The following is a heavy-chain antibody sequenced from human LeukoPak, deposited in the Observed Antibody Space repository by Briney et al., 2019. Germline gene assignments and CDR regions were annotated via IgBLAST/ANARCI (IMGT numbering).Heavy chain of an antibody. V-gene: IGHV1-18*01. D-gene: IGHD4-23*01. J-gene: IGHJ4*02. CDR1: GYTFTSYG. CDR3: GRDLYGFSPGDYGGY. Sequence: GASVKVSCKASGYTFTSYGISWVRQAPGQGLEWMGWISAYNGNTNYAQKLQGRVTMTTDTSTSTAYMELRSLRSDDTAVYYCGRDLYGFSPGDYGGYWGQGTLVTVSS. CDR2: ISAYNGNT.